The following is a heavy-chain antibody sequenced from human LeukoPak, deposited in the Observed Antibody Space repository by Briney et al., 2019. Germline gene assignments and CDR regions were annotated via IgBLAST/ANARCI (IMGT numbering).Heavy chain of an antibody. J-gene: IGHJ6*02. D-gene: IGHD2-2*01. V-gene: IGHV3-53*01. CDR3: ARDTSGYYAMDV. Sequence: GGSLRLSCAASGFMFSNYYMSWVRQAPGKGLEWVSVIYGGGGIYYADSVTGGFTISRDHSKNTVYLQMNSLRAEDTAVYYCARDTSGYYAMDVWGQGTTVTVSS. CDR2: IYGGGGI. CDR1: GFMFSNYY.